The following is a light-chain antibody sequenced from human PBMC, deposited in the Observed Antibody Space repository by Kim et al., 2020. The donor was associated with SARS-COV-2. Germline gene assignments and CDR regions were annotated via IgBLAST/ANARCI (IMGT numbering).Light chain of an antibody. V-gene: IGKV3-15*01. Sequence: VAPGERATLSCRASQSVSSNLAWYQQKPGQAPRLLIYGASTRATGIPARFSGSGSGTEFTLTISSLQSEDFAVYYCQQYNNWLGTFGQGTKVDIK. J-gene: IGKJ1*01. CDR3: QQYNNWLGT. CDR1: QSVSSN. CDR2: GAS.